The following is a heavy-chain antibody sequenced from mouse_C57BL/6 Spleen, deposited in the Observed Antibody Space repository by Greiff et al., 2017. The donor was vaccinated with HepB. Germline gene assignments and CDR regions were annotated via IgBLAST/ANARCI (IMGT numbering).Heavy chain of an antibody. J-gene: IGHJ2*01. V-gene: IGHV2-2*01. D-gene: IGHD1-1*01. CDR3: ARNVDYYGSSRYYFDY. Sequence: QVQLQQSGPGLVQPSQSLSITCTVSGFSFTSYGVHWVRQSPGKGLEWLGVIWSGGSTDYNAAFISRLSISKDNSKSQVFFKMNSLQADDTAIYYCARNVDYYGSSRYYFDYWGQGTTLTVSS. CDR2: IWSGGST. CDR1: GFSFTSYG.